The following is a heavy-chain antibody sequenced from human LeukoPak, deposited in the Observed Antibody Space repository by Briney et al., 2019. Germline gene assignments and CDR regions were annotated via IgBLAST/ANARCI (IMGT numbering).Heavy chain of an antibody. D-gene: IGHD2-2*01. CDR1: GYTFTSSG. Sequence: ASVKVSCKASGYTFTSSGISWVRQAPGQGLEWMGWISAYNGNTNYAQKLQGRVTMTTDTSTSTAYMELRSLRSDDTAVYYCARGEYNIVVVPAATSYYYYYYGMDVWGQGTTVTVSS. CDR2: ISAYNGNT. J-gene: IGHJ6*02. V-gene: IGHV1-18*01. CDR3: ARGEYNIVVVPAATSYYYYYYGMDV.